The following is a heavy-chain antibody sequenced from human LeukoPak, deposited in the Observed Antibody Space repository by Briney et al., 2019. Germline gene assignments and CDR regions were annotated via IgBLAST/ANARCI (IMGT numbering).Heavy chain of an antibody. J-gene: IGHJ4*02. D-gene: IGHD2-2*01. CDR2: MNPNSGNT. CDR1: GYTFTSYD. CDR3: AGGFVVVPAAMGY. V-gene: IGHV1-8*01. Sequence: RASVKVSCKASGYTFTSYDINWVRQATGQGLEWMGWMNPNSGNTGYAQKFQGRVTMTRNTSISTAYMELSSLRSEDTAVYYCAGGFVVVPAAMGYWGQGTLVTVSS.